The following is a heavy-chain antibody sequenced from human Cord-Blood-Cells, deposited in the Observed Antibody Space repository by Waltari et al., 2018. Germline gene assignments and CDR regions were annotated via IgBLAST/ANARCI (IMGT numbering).Heavy chain of an antibody. CDR2: IKSKTDGGTT. Sequence: EVQLVESGGGLVKPGGSLRLSCAASGFTFSNAWMNWVRQAPGKGLEGVGRIKSKTDGGTTDYAAPVKGRFTISRDDSKNTLYLQMNSLKTEDTAVYYCTTGSSIAARPGGFDAFDIWGQGTMVTVSS. CDR3: TTGSSIAARPGGFDAFDI. CDR1: GFTFSNAW. V-gene: IGHV3-15*01. J-gene: IGHJ3*02. D-gene: IGHD6-6*01.